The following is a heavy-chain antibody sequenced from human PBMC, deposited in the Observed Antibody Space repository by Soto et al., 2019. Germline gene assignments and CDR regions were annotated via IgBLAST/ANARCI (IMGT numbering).Heavy chain of an antibody. D-gene: IGHD6-6*01. CDR1: SDSMNSGGYY. CDR2: IYSNGDT. V-gene: IGHV4-31*03. CDR3: ARRGGSSSGYYYYVMDV. J-gene: IGHJ6*02. Sequence: SETLSLTCSVSSDSMNSGGYYWSWIRQHPGKGLEWIGYIYSNGDTYYNPSLKSRVTISVDTSKNQFSLDLTSVTAADTAVYYCARRGGSSSGYYYYVMDVWGQGTTVTVS.